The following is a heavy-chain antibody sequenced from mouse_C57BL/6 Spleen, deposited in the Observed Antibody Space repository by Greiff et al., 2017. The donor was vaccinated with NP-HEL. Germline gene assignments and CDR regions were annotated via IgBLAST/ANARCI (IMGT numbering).Heavy chain of an antibody. D-gene: IGHD1-1*01. CDR2: INPNNGGT. CDR3: ARGRAVVATYAWFAY. J-gene: IGHJ3*01. V-gene: IGHV1-18*01. CDR1: GYTFTDYN. Sequence: EVQLQQSGPELVKPGASVKIPCKASGYTFTDYNMDWVKQSHGKSLEWIGDINPNNGGTIYNQKFKGKATLTVDKSSSTAYMELRSLTSEDTAVYYCARGRAVVATYAWFAYWGQGTLVTVSA.